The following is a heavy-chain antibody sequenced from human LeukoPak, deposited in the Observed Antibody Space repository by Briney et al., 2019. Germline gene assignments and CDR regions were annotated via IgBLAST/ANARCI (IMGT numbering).Heavy chain of an antibody. D-gene: IGHD4-17*01. V-gene: IGHV4-59*12. CDR2: IYYSGST. CDR1: GGSISSYS. Sequence: SETPSLTCTVSGGSISSYSWTWIRQPPGKGLEWIGYIYYSGSTNYNPSLKSRVTISVDTSKNQFSLKLSSVTAADTAVYYCARGPRDYGDEGYYYYGMDVWGQGTTVTVSS. CDR3: ARGPRDYGDEGYYYYGMDV. J-gene: IGHJ6*02.